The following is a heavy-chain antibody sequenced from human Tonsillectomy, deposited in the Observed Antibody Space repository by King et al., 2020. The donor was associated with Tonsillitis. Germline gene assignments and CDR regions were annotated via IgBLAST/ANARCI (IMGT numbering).Heavy chain of an antibody. Sequence: VQLQESGPGLVKPSQTLSLTCTVSCDSISSDNYYWSWIRQYPGNGLEWIGYILHSGSTYYNPSLKSRVTMSVDTSKNQFSLKLTSVTAADTAVYYCAREVVVWSQGTLVTVSS. J-gene: IGHJ4*02. CDR1: CDSISSDNYY. CDR3: AREVVV. CDR2: ILHSGST. D-gene: IGHD2-15*01. V-gene: IGHV4-31*03.